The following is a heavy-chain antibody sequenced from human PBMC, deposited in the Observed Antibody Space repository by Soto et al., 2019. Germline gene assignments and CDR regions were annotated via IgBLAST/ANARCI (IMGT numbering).Heavy chain of an antibody. Sequence: QVQLVQSGAEVKKPGASVKVSCKASGYTFTSYDINWVRQATGQGLEWMGWMNPNSGNTGYAQKFQGRVTMTRNTSISTADMELGSLRSEDTAVYYCARGPNPIFGDNWFDPWGQGTLVTVSS. V-gene: IGHV1-8*01. CDR2: MNPNSGNT. D-gene: IGHD3-3*01. CDR3: ARGPNPIFGDNWFDP. J-gene: IGHJ5*02. CDR1: GYTFTSYD.